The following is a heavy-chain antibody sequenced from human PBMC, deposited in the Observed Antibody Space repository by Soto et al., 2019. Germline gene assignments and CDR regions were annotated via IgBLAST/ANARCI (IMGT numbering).Heavy chain of an antibody. D-gene: IGHD6-19*01. CDR2: ISGSGGST. CDR3: AKEPDRDSSGWYFGQIKENWFDP. CDR1: GFTFSSYA. V-gene: IGHV3-23*01. Sequence: GGSLRLSCAASGFTFSSYAMSWVRQAPGKGLEWVSAISGSGGSTYYADSVKGRFTISRDNSKNTLYLQMNSLRAEDTAVYYCAKEPDRDSSGWYFGQIKENWFDPWGQGTLVTVSS. J-gene: IGHJ5*02.